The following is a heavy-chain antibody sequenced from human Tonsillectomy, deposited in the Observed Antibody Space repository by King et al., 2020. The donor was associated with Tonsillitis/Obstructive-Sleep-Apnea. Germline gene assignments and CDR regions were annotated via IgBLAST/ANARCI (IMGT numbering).Heavy chain of an antibody. J-gene: IGHJ3*02. V-gene: IGHV3-30*04. CDR1: GFTFSRYA. CDR2: ITNNGSNK. CDR3: AREGIYDTSGYADAFDI. D-gene: IGHD3-22*01. Sequence: VQLVESGGGVVQPGRSLRLSCAASGFTFSRYAIHWVRQGPGKGLEWVAFITNNGSNKYYADSVKGRFTISRDNSKNTLYLQMNSLGAEDTAMYYCAREGIYDTSGYADAFDIWGQGTMVTVSS.